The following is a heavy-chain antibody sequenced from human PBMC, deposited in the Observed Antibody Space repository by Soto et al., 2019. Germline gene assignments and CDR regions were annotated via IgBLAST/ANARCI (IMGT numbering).Heavy chain of an antibody. CDR2: ISGNGITT. V-gene: IGHV3-64D*08. CDR3: VKEGHAGSRYTYGYDNHYFDY. Sequence: EVQLVESGGGLVQPGGSLRLSCSASGFTFSSYAMHWVRQAPGKGLEYVSAISGNGITTYYADSVKGRFTVSRDTSKNTLFLQMSRLRIDDTAVYYCVKEGHAGSRYTYGYDNHYFDYWGQGTLVTVSS. D-gene: IGHD5-18*01. CDR1: GFTFSSYA. J-gene: IGHJ4*02.